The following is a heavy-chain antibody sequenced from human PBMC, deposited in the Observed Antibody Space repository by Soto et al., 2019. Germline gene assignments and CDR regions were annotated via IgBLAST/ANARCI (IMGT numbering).Heavy chain of an antibody. J-gene: IGHJ4*02. CDR3: ETHYDFEVY. V-gene: IGHV3-30*03. CDR2: ISSYGSNK. Sequence: PGGSLRLSCAASGFTFSSYGMHWVRQSPGKGMEWVAVISSYGSNKYYADSVKCRFTSSRDNSKNTLYLQMNSLRAEDTALYYGETHYDFEVYGGQGTLVTVSS. CDR1: GFTFSSYG. D-gene: IGHD3-3*01.